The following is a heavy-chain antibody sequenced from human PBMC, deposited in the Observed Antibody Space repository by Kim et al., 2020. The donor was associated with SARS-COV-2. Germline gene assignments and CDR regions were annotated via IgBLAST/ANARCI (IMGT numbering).Heavy chain of an antibody. D-gene: IGHD4-17*01. Sequence: YNQSLKSRVTISVDTSKNQFSLKLSYVTAADTAVYYCARGKVTTVTTFDYSGQGTLVTVSS. CDR3: ARGKVTTVTTFDY. V-gene: IGHV4-34*01. J-gene: IGHJ4*02.